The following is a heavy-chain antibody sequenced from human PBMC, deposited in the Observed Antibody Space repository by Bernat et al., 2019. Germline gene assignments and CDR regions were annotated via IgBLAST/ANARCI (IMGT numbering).Heavy chain of an antibody. CDR2: ISSSGSTI. J-gene: IGHJ5*02. Sequence: VQLVESGGGVVQPGRSLRLSCAASGFTFSSYGMHWVRQAPGKGLEWVSYISSSGSTIYYADSVKGRFTISRDNAKNSLYLQMNSLRAEDTAVYYCARGARPVMTMHGWFDPWGQGTLVTVSS. D-gene: IGHD4/OR15-4a*01. CDR3: ARGARPVMTMHGWFDP. CDR1: GFTFSSYG. V-gene: IGHV3-48*04.